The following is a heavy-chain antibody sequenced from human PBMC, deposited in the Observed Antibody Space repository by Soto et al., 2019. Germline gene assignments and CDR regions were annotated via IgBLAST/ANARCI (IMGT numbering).Heavy chain of an antibody. CDR1: GDSISTYY. Sequence: SETLSLTCTFSGDSISTYYWSWIRQPPGKGLEWIGYVSDSGRPYYNPSFKSRVTLSLDTSKNQLSLQLSSVIAADTAMYFCARTWDNWFDSWGQGTLVTVS. D-gene: IGHD3-16*01. CDR3: ARTWDNWFDS. CDR2: VSDSGRP. V-gene: IGHV4-59*01. J-gene: IGHJ5*01.